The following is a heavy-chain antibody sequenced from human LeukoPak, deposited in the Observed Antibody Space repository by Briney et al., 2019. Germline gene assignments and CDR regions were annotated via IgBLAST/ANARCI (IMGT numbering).Heavy chain of an antibody. Sequence: TGGSLRLSCAASGFSFSTYGMSWVRQVPGKGLEWVSGINWNGASTVYADSVKGRFTISRDNAKNSLYLQMNSLRAEDTAVYYCARDERAPHYYGNSGYWGQGTLVTVSS. CDR3: ARDERAPHYYGNSGY. CDR2: INWNGAST. V-gene: IGHV3-20*04. D-gene: IGHD3-3*01. J-gene: IGHJ4*02. CDR1: GFSFSTYG.